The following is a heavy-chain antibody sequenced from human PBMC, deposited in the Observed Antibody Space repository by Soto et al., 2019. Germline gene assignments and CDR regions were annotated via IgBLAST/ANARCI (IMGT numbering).Heavy chain of an antibody. CDR3: ARDDYDSSGYQGYFDY. V-gene: IGHV3-21*01. Sequence: EVQLVESGGGLVKPGGSLRLSCAASGFTFSSYSMNWVRQAPGKGLEWVSSISSSSSYIYYADSVKGRFTISRDNAKNSLYQQMNSLRAEDTAVYYCARDDYDSSGYQGYFDYWGQGTPVTVSS. CDR2: ISSSSSYI. J-gene: IGHJ4*02. D-gene: IGHD3-22*01. CDR1: GFTFSSYS.